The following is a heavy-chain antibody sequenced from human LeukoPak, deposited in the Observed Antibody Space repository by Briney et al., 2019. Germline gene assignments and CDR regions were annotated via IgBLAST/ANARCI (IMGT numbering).Heavy chain of an antibody. CDR1: GYTFTGYY. V-gene: IGHV1-2*02. Sequence: GASVKVSCKASGYTFTGYYMHWVRQAPGQGLEWMGWINPNSGGTNYAQKFQERVTITRDMSTSTACMELSSLRSEDTAVYYCAAALEYQLLKGYFDLWGRGTLVTVSS. J-gene: IGHJ2*01. CDR2: INPNSGGT. D-gene: IGHD2-2*01. CDR3: AAALEYQLLKGYFDL.